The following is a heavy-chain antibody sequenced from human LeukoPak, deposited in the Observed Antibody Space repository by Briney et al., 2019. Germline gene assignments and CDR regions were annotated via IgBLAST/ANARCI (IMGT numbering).Heavy chain of an antibody. CDR3: ARDYTSAEWLGFAFDV. CDR1: GYTFTRYA. D-gene: IGHD6-19*01. J-gene: IGHJ3*01. V-gene: IGHV1-18*01. Sequence: ASVKVSCKASGYTFTRYAISWVRQAPGQGLEWMGWINPFNGNTNDAERFQGRVIMTTDTSTRTAYMELRSLRSDDTAVYYCARDYTSAEWLGFAFDVWGQGTMIPVSS. CDR2: INPFNGNT.